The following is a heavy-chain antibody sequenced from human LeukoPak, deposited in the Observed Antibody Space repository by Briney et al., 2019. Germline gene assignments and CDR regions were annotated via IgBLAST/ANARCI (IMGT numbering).Heavy chain of an antibody. J-gene: IGHJ4*02. D-gene: IGHD1-26*01. CDR2: ISYDGSNK. V-gene: IGHV3-30*04. CDR1: GFTFSSYA. CDR3: ASGGTYSGYFSY. Sequence: GRSLRLSCAASGFTFSSYAMHWVRQAPGKGLEWVAVISYDGSNKYYADSVKGRFTISRDNSKNTLYLQMNSLRPEDTAVYYCASGGTYSGYFSYWGQGTLVTVSS.